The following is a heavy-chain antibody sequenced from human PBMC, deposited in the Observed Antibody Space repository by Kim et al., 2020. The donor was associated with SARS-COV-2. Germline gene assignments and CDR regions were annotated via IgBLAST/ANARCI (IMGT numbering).Heavy chain of an antibody. CDR3: ARGGPREYYYGSGSYYNGEYYDY. CDR2: ISSSSSTI. V-gene: IGHV3-48*04. CDR1: GFTFSSYS. Sequence: GGSLRLSCAASGFTFSSYSMNWVRQAPGKGLEWVSYISSSSSTIYYADSVKGRFTISRDNAKNSLYLQMNSLRAEDTAVYYCARGGPREYYYGSGSYYNGEYYDYWGQGTLVTVSS. D-gene: IGHD3-10*01. J-gene: IGHJ4*02.